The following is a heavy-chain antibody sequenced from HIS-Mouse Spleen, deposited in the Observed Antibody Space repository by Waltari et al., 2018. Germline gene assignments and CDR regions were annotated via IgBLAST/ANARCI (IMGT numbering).Heavy chain of an antibody. V-gene: IGHV4-39*07. Sequence: QLQLQESGPGLVKPAETLSLTCTVSVGSIRRSSYYRGWIRQPPGKGLEWIGSIYYSGSTYYNPSLKSRVTISVDTSKNQFSLKLSSVTAADTAVYYCAREIPYSSSWYDWYFDLWGRGTLVTVSS. CDR2: IYYSGST. J-gene: IGHJ2*01. D-gene: IGHD6-13*01. CDR3: AREIPYSSSWYDWYFDL. CDR1: VGSIRRSSYY.